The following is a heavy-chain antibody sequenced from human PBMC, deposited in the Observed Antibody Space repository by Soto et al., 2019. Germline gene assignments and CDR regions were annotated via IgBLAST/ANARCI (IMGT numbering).Heavy chain of an antibody. J-gene: IGHJ4*02. CDR3: ARHNYDYIWGSYRAPSPPDY. D-gene: IGHD3-16*02. V-gene: IGHV4-39*01. CDR2: IYYSGST. Sequence: SETLCLTCTVSGGSIGSSSYYWGWIRQPPGKGLEWIGSIYYSGSTYYNPSLKSRVTISVDTSKNHFSLKLSSVTAADTAVYYCARHNYDYIWGSYRAPSPPDYWGQGTLVTVSS. CDR1: GGSIGSSSYY.